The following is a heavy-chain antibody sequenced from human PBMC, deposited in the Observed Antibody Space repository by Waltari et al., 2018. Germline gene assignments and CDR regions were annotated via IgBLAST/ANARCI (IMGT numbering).Heavy chain of an antibody. Sequence: EVQLLESGGGLVQPGGSLRLSCAASGFTFSSYAISLVRQAPGKGLEWVSAISGSGGSTYYADSVKGRFTISRDNSKNTLYLQMNSLRAEDTAVYYCAKDFGATTPSGYWGQGTLVTVSS. CDR3: AKDFGATTPSGY. CDR1: GFTFSSYA. J-gene: IGHJ4*02. CDR2: ISGSGGST. D-gene: IGHD5-12*01. V-gene: IGHV3-23*01.